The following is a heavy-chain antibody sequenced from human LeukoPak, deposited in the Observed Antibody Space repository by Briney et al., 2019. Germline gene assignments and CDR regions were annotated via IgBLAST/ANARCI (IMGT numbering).Heavy chain of an antibody. D-gene: IGHD3-16*01. J-gene: IGHJ4*02. V-gene: IGHV4-31*03. CDR2: IYYSGST. CDR1: GGSINSGGYN. CDR3: ARTWGSIPYYIDY. Sequence: SQTLSLTCTVSGGSINSGGYNWSWIRQHPGKGLEWIGYIYYSGSTYYNPSLKSRVTMSVDTSENQFSLKLSSVTAADTAVYYCARTWGSIPYYIDYGGQGTLVTVSS.